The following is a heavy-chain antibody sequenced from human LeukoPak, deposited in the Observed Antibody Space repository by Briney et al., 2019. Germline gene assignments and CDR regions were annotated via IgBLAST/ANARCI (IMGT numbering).Heavy chain of an antibody. CDR1: GYTFTSYA. Sequence: ASVKVSCKASGYTFTSYAMNWVRQAPGQGLEWMGWINTNTGNPTYAQGFTGRFVFSLDTSVSTAYLQISSLKAEDTAVYYCARELYDFWSGYRLLFGYWGQGTLVTVSS. CDR3: ARELYDFWSGYRLLFGY. D-gene: IGHD3-3*01. CDR2: INTNTGNP. J-gene: IGHJ4*02. V-gene: IGHV7-4-1*02.